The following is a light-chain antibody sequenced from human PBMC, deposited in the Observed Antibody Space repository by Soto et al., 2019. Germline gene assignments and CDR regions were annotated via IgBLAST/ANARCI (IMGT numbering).Light chain of an antibody. CDR3: CSHSDIYTVV. CDR2: DVT. J-gene: IGLJ1*01. CDR1: SSDVGGYNC. V-gene: IGLV2-11*01. Sequence: QSVLTQPRSVSGSPGQSVTISCAGTSSDVGGYNCVSWYQQHPGKAPQLIIYDVTQRPSGVPDRFSGSKSGNTASLSISGLQAEDEADYFCCSHSDIYTVVFGTGTKVTVL.